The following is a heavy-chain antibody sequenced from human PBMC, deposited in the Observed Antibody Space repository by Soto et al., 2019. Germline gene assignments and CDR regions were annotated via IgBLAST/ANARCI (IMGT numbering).Heavy chain of an antibody. CDR1: GFSLSTSGMC. CDR2: IVWDDDK. D-gene: IGHD5-18*01. CDR3: ARSSGYSYATPYYGMDV. J-gene: IGHJ6*02. Sequence: SGPTLVNPTQTLTLTCTFSGFSLSTSGMCVSWIRQPPGNSLDWFAFIVWDDDKYYCTSLKTRLTISKDTSKIQVVLTMTNMDPVDTATFYYARSSGYSYATPYYGMDVWGQGTTVTVSS. V-gene: IGHV2-70*01.